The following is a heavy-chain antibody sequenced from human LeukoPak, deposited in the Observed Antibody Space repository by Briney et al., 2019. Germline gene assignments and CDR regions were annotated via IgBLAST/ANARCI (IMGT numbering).Heavy chain of an antibody. D-gene: IGHD3-10*01. CDR2: IYYSGST. CDR1: GGSISSGDYY. Sequence: SQTLSLTCTVSGGSISSGDYYWSWIRQPPGKGLEWIGYIYYSGSTYYNPSLKSRVTISVDTSKNQFSLKLSSVTAAGTAVYYCARESSGEYYFDYWGQGTLVTVSS. J-gene: IGHJ4*02. V-gene: IGHV4-30-4*01. CDR3: ARESSGEYYFDY.